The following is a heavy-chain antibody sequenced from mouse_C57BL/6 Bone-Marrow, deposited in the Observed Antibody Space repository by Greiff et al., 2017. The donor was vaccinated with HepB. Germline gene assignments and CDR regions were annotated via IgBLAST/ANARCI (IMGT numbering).Heavy chain of an antibody. CDR2: INPHNGGT. J-gene: IGHJ1*03. D-gene: IGHD3-1*01. Sequence: EVQGVESGPVLVKPGASVKMSCKASGYTFTDYYMNWVKQSHGKSLEWIGVINPHNGGTSYNQKFKGKATLTVDKSSSTAYMELNSLTSEDSAVYYCARRAWYFDVWGTGTTVTVSS. CDR3: ARRAWYFDV. CDR1: GYTFTDYY. V-gene: IGHV1-19*01.